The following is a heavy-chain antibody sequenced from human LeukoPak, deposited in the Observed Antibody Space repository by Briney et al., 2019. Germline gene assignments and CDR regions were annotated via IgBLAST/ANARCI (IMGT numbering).Heavy chain of an antibody. Sequence: GASVKVSCKASGYTFNNYFISCVRQAPGQGLEWVGWISPHSHTTNYAEKVQGRVTMTTDPSTTTVYMDVRRLRSDDTAVYFCARGQSMYYWGQGTPVTVSS. CDR2: ISPHSHTT. D-gene: IGHD2-8*01. J-gene: IGHJ4*02. CDR3: ARGQSMYY. CDR1: GYTFNNYF. V-gene: IGHV1-18*01.